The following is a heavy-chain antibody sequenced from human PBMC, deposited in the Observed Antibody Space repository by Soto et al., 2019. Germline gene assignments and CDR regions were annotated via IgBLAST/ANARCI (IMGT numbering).Heavy chain of an antibody. D-gene: IGHD3-3*01. Sequence: QITLNESGPTLVKPTQTLTLTCTFSGFSLTTSGVGVGWIRQSPGKAPEWLALIYWDDDKRYSPSLKSRLTITKDTSKNQVVLTMANLDPADTATYYGAHRVLRTVFGLVTTTAIYFDFWGQGTPVAVSS. J-gene: IGHJ4*02. CDR1: GFSLTTSGVG. CDR3: AHRVLRTVFGLVTTTAIYFDF. CDR2: IYWDDDK. V-gene: IGHV2-5*02.